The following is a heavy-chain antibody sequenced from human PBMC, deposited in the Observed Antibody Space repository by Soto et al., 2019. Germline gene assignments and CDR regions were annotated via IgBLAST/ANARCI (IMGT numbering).Heavy chain of an antibody. D-gene: IGHD1-1*01. Sequence: PGGSLRLSCAASGFTFSTCSMNWVRQAPGKGLEWVSYISSSSSTIFYTDSVKGRFTISRDDSKNTLYLQMNSLRAEDTAVYYCAKEGDWNHAQFDYWGQGTLVYVSS. V-gene: IGHV3-48*01. CDR1: GFTFSTCS. J-gene: IGHJ4*02. CDR2: ISSSSSTI. CDR3: AKEGDWNHAQFDY.